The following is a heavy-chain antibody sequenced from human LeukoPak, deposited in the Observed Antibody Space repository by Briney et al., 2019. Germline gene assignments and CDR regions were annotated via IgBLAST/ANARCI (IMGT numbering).Heavy chain of an antibody. V-gene: IGHV4-59*08. CDR1: GGSISGYY. Sequence: PSETLSLTCTVSGGSISGYYWSWIRQPPGKGLEWIGYIYHSGATDYNPSLNSRLSMSVDMSKNQFSLKLSSVTAADTAIYYCARRAVAGNVDAFDIWGQGTMVTVSS. CDR3: ARRAVAGNVDAFDI. D-gene: IGHD6-19*01. J-gene: IGHJ3*02. CDR2: IYHSGAT.